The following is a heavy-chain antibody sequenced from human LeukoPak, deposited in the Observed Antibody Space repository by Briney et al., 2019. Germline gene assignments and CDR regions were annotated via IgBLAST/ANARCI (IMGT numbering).Heavy chain of an antibody. CDR1: GGSISSSSYY. J-gene: IGHJ4*02. CDR2: IYYSGST. CDR3: ARDSPAGYDYNSVY. V-gene: IGHV4-39*07. Sequence: KPSETLSLTCTVSGGSISSSSYYWGWVRQPPGKGLEWIGSIYYSGSTYYNPSLKSRVTISVDTSKNQFSLKLSSVTAADTAVYYCARDSPAGYDYNSVYWGQGTLVTVSS. D-gene: IGHD5-12*01.